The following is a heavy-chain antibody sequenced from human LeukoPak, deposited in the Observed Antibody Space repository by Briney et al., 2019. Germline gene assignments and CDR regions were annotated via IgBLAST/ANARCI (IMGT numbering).Heavy chain of an antibody. CDR3: AGELISGDWPWDI. D-gene: IGHD2-21*02. V-gene: IGHV1-46*01. Sequence: ASGKVSCNASGYTFTSYSLNWVRQAPGQGLEWMGTFNPSGGTTNYAQNFQGRIALTRDTSTSTVYMELSSLRYEDTPVYYCAGELISGDWPWDICGQGTMVTVSS. CDR1: GYTFTSYS. J-gene: IGHJ3*02. CDR2: FNPSGGTT.